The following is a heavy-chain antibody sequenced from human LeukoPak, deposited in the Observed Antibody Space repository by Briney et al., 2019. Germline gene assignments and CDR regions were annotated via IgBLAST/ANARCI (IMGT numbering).Heavy chain of an antibody. CDR3: ARQSSTSSDGRGYVDV. CDR2: IYYSGST. V-gene: IGHV4-39*01. J-gene: IGHJ6*03. Sequence: SETLSLTCTVSGGSISSSSYYWGWIRQPPGKGLEWIGSIYYSGSTYYNPSLKSRVTISVDTSKNQFSLKLSSVTAADTAVYYCARQSSTSSDGRGYVDVWGRGATVTVSS. D-gene: IGHD2-2*01. CDR1: GGSISSSSYY.